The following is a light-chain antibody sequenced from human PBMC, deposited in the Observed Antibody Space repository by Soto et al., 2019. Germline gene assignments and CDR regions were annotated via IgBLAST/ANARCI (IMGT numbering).Light chain of an antibody. Sequence: QSVLTQPPSASGTPGQRVSISCSGSSSNIGSNTVRWYQHLPGTAPRLLIYNNIQRPSGVPDRFSGSKSGTSASLAISGLQSEDEADYYCAVWDDSLDGHAVFGGGTQDRP. V-gene: IGLV1-44*01. CDR2: NNI. CDR1: SSNIGSNT. CDR3: AVWDDSLDGHAV. J-gene: IGLJ7*01.